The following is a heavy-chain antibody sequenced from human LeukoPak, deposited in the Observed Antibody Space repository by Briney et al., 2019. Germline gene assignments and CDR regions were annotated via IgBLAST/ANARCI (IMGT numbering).Heavy chain of an antibody. Sequence: SETLSLTCTVSGGSISSSSYYWGWIRQPPGKGLEWIGSIYYSGSTNYNPSLKSRVTISVDTSKNQFSLKLRSVTAADTAVYYCARSYGSGNFQTFDYWGQGTLVTVSS. CDR2: IYYSGST. CDR3: ARSYGSGNFQTFDY. V-gene: IGHV4-39*07. CDR1: GGSISSSSYY. J-gene: IGHJ4*02. D-gene: IGHD3-10*01.